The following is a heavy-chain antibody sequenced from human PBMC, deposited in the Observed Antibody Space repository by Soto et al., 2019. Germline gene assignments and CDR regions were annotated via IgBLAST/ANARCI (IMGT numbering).Heavy chain of an antibody. V-gene: IGHV3-23*01. CDR3: AREDGGGQFDY. J-gene: IGHJ4*02. D-gene: IGHD3-16*01. Sequence: EVQLLQSGGGLIQPGGSLRLSCAASGFSFSSYAMTWVRQPPGKGLEWVSGMTGYTSETAYADTVKGRFTISRDNSRDALFLQRDSLRGDDTAVYYCAREDGGGQFDYWGQGALVTVSS. CDR2: MTGYTSET. CDR1: GFSFSSYA.